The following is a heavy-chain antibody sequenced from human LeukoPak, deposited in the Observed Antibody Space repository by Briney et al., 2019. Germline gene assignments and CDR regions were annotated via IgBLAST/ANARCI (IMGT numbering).Heavy chain of an antibody. V-gene: IGHV3-23*01. CDR3: AKSLRYYDFWSGYYGIDY. CDR2: ISGSGGST. D-gene: IGHD3-3*01. Sequence: GGSLRLSCAASGFTFSSYAMSWVRQAPGKGLEWVSAISGSGGSTYYADSVKGRFTISRDNSKNTLYLQMNSLRAEDTAVYYCAKSLRYYDFWSGYYGIDYWGQGTLVTVSS. J-gene: IGHJ4*02. CDR1: GFTFSSYA.